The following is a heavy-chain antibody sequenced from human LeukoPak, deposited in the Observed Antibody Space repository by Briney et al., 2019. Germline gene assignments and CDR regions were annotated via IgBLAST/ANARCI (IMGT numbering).Heavy chain of an antibody. Sequence: GGSLRLSCAASGFTFSSYEMNWVRQAPGKGLEWGSYISSSGSTIYYADSVKGRFTISRDDAKSSLYLQMDSLRVEDTALYYCVRDDPGVQQERRLSPFDIWGQGTMVTVSS. CDR3: VRDDPGVQQERRLSPFDI. D-gene: IGHD1-1*01. J-gene: IGHJ3*02. V-gene: IGHV3-48*03. CDR2: ISSSGSTI. CDR1: GFTFSSYE.